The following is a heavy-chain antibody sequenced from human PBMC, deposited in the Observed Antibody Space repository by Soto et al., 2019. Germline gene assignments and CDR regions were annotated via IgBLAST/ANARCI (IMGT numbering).Heavy chain of an antibody. V-gene: IGHV3-21*01. J-gene: IGHJ4*02. CDR3: ALFVDTDMVTTDY. Sequence: EVQLVESGGGLVKPGGSLRLSCAASGFTFSSYSMNWVRQAPGKGLEWVSSISSSSSYIYYADSVKGRFTISRDNAKNSLYLQMNSLRAEDTAVYYCALFVDTDMVTTDYWGQGTLVTVSS. D-gene: IGHD5-18*01. CDR1: GFTFSSYS. CDR2: ISSSSSYI.